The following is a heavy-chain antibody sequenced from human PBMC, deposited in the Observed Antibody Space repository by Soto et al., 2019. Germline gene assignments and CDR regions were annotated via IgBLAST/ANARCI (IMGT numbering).Heavy chain of an antibody. J-gene: IGHJ5*02. CDR3: ARTVLLWFGELCDWFDP. D-gene: IGHD3-10*01. Sequence: QVQLVESGGGVVQPGRSLRLSCAASGFTFSSYAMHWVRQAPGKGLEWVAVISYDGSNKYYADSVKGRFTISRDNSKNTLYLQMNSLRAEETAVYYCARTVLLWFGELCDWFDPWGQGTLVTVSS. V-gene: IGHV3-30-3*01. CDR1: GFTFSSYA. CDR2: ISYDGSNK.